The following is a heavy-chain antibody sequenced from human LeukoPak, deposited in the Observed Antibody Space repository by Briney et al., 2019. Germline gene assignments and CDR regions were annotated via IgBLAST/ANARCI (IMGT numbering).Heavy chain of an antibody. V-gene: IGHV4-34*01. CDR1: GGSFSGYY. Sequence: PSETLSLTCAVYGGSFSGYYWSWIRQPPGKGLEWIGEINHSGSTNYNPSLKSRVTISVDTSKNQFSLKLSSVTAADTAVYYCARGGSGSYYIPDYFDYWGQGTLVTVSS. J-gene: IGHJ4*02. D-gene: IGHD3-10*01. CDR2: INHSGST. CDR3: ARGGSGSYYIPDYFDY.